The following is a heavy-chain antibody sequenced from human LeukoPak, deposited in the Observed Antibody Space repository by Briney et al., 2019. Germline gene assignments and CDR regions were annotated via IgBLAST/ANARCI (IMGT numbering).Heavy chain of an antibody. CDR2: ISSSSSYI. D-gene: IGHD3-3*01. CDR1: GFTFSSYS. Sequence: GGSLRLSCAASGFTFSSYSVNWVRQAPGKGLEWVSSISSSSSYIYYADSVKGRFTISRDNANNSLYLQMNSLRAKDTAVYYCVRDFRFLEDYWGQGTLVTVSS. V-gene: IGHV3-21*01. J-gene: IGHJ4*02. CDR3: VRDFRFLEDY.